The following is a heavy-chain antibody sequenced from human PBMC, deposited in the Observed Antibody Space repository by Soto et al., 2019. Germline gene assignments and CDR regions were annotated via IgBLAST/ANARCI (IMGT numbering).Heavy chain of an antibody. J-gene: IGHJ4*02. Sequence: GGSLRLSCAASGFTFTRYSMNWVRQAPGKWLEWVSSISSTTNYIYYGDSMKGRFTISRDNAKNSLYLEMNSLRAEDTAVYYCARESEDLTSNFDYWGQGXLVTV. CDR1: GFTFTRYS. V-gene: IGHV3-21*06. CDR2: ISSTTNYI. CDR3: ARESEDLTSNFDY.